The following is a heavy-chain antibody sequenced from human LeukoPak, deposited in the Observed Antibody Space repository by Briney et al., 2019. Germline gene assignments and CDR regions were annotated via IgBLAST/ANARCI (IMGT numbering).Heavy chain of an antibody. CDR1: GFTFIKDN. J-gene: IGHJ2*01. Sequence: PGGSLRFSGAAPGFTFIKDNFHWVGKAPGKGREGVAAMGVKGDTYYADSVKGRFTISREDAANSLYLQMRSLGAGDTALYYCTKEFCGSRAACAGGSYYDFWGRGALVTVSS. D-gene: IGHD2-15*01. CDR3: TKEFCGSRAACAGGSYYDF. V-gene: IGHV3-13*01. CDR2: MGVKGDT.